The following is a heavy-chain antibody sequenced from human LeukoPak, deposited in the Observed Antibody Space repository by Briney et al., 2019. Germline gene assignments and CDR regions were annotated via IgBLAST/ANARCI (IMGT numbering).Heavy chain of an antibody. Sequence: QSGGSLRLSRAASGFTFSSYSMNWVRQAPGKGLEWVSYISSSSSTIYYADSVKGRFTISKDSSKNTLYLQMNSLRAEDTAVYYCARAQGPGIGYFQHWGQGTLVTVSS. V-gene: IGHV3-48*01. CDR3: ARAQGPGIGYFQH. J-gene: IGHJ1*01. CDR2: ISSSSSTI. D-gene: IGHD6-13*01. CDR1: GFTFSSYS.